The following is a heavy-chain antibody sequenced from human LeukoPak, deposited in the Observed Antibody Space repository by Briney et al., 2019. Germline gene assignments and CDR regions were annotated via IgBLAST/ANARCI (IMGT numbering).Heavy chain of an antibody. Sequence: PGGSLRLSCAASGFTFSSYEMNWVRQAPGKGLEWVSYISNSGNTIFYADSVRGRFTISRDNGKNSLYLQMNSLRAEDTAVHYCARVFSNPTGNDYWGQGTLVTVSS. V-gene: IGHV3-48*03. CDR2: ISNSGNTI. CDR3: ARVFSNPTGNDY. J-gene: IGHJ4*02. D-gene: IGHD1-1*01. CDR1: GFTFSSYE.